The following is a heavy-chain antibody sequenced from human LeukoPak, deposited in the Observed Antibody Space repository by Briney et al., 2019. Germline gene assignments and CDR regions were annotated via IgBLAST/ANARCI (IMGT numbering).Heavy chain of an antibody. V-gene: IGHV1-18*01. Sequence: GASVKVSSKASGYTFTSYGISWVRQAPGQGLEWMGWISTYNGNTNYAQKLQGRVTMTRDTSTSTAYMELRSLRSDDTAVYYCARGGDSSGLNRFAYWGQGTLVTVSS. CDR2: ISTYNGNT. CDR1: GYTFTSYG. J-gene: IGHJ4*02. D-gene: IGHD3-22*01. CDR3: ARGGDSSGLNRFAY.